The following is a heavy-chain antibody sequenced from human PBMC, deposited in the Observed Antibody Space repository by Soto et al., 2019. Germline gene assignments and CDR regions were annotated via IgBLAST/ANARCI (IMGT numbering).Heavy chain of an antibody. Sequence: EVQLVESGGGLVQPGGSLRLSCAASGFSFSNYWMSWVRQAPGKGLEWVANMNQDGSGKYYVDSVKGRFTISRDNAKNSLYVQMNSLSAEDTAVYYCARAMGSYDAVDIWGQGTMVTVSS. CDR2: MNQDGSGK. V-gene: IGHV3-7*03. CDR3: ARAMGSYDAVDI. CDR1: GFSFSNYW. D-gene: IGHD3-10*01. J-gene: IGHJ3*02.